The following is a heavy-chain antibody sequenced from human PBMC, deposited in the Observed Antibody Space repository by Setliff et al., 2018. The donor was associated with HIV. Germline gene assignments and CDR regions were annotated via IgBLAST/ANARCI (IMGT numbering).Heavy chain of an antibody. CDR3: ARGVNFDY. D-gene: IGHD3-3*01. CDR2: IYIYNSGST. Sequence: PSETLSLTCSVPGASIRGHYWSWIRQPPGKGLEWIGYIYIYNSGSTNYNPSLTSRVTISVDTSRNQFSLKLTSVTAADTAIYYCARGVNFDYWGQGTQVTVS. V-gene: IGHV4-59*11. CDR1: GASIRGHY. J-gene: IGHJ4*02.